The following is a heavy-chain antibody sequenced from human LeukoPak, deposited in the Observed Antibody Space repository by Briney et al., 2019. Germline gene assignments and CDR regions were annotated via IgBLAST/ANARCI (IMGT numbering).Heavy chain of an antibody. V-gene: IGHV4-34*01. J-gene: IGHJ4*02. D-gene: IGHD3-22*01. CDR2: INHSGSP. Sequence: ETLSLTCAVYGGPFSGYYWSWIPQPPGKGLEWIGEINHSGSPNYNPSLKSRVTIAVDTSKNQLFLKLSSVTAADTAVYYCARTKTYYYGSSGYYIQYYFDYWGQGTLVTVSS. CDR3: ARTKTYYYGSSGYYIQYYFDY. CDR1: GGPFSGYY.